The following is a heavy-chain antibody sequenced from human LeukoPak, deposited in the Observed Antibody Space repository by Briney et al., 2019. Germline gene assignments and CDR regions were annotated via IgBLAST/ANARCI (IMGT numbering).Heavy chain of an antibody. CDR3: ARAGRSTWNYAKWFDP. CDR1: GYTFTSYG. J-gene: IGHJ5*02. Sequence: ASVKVSCKASGYTFTSYGISWVRQAPGQGLEWMGGIIPIFGTANYAQKFLGRVTITADESTSTAYMELSSLRSEDTAVYYCARAGRSTWNYAKWFDPWGQGTLVTVSS. D-gene: IGHD1-7*01. CDR2: IIPIFGTA. V-gene: IGHV1-69*13.